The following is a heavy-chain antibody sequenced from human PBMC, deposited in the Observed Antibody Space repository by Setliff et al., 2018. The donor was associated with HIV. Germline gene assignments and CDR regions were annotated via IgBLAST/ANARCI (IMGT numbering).Heavy chain of an antibody. CDR1: DGSISSSVYY. CDR3: ARLGEF. CDR2: IYYSGST. Sequence: SETLSLTCTVSDGSISSSVYYWSWIRQHPGKGLEWIGYIYYSGSTSYNPSLKSRVTISLDTSKNQFSLNLTSVTAADTAVYYCARLGEFWSQGSLVTVSS. J-gene: IGHJ4*02. D-gene: IGHD3-16*01. V-gene: IGHV4-31*03.